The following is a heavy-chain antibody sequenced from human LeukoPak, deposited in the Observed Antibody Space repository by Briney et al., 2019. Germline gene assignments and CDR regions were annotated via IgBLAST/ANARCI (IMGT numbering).Heavy chain of an antibody. J-gene: IGHJ4*02. V-gene: IGHV3-11*04. CDR2: ISSSGSTI. Sequence: GGSLRLSCAASGFTFSDYYMSWIRQAPGKGLEWVSYISSSGSTIYYADSVKGRFTISRDNAKNSLYLQMNSLRAEDTAVYYCAREKMTTVTPFDYWGQGTLATVSS. CDR1: GFTFSDYY. D-gene: IGHD4-17*01. CDR3: AREKMTTVTPFDY.